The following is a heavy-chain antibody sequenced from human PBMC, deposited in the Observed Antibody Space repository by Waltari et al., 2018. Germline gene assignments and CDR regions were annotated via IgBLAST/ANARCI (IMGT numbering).Heavy chain of an antibody. V-gene: IGHV6-1*01. CDR2: TYYRSKWYN. J-gene: IGHJ4*02. CDR1: GASVSRNSAA. Sequence: QVQLQQSGPGLVKPSQTLSLTCAISGASVSRNSAAWNWIRPSPSRGLEWLGRTYYRSKWYNDYAVSVKSRITINPDTSKNQFSLKLSSVTAADTAVYYCARRNYYDSSGYYNYWGQGTLVTVSS. CDR3: ARRNYYDSSGYYNY. D-gene: IGHD3-22*01.